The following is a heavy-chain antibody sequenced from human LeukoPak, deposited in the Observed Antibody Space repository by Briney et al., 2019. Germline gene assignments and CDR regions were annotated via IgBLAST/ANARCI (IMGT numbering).Heavy chain of an antibody. CDR2: MNPNSGNT. Sequence: ASVTVSCKASGYTFTRYDINWVRQATGQGLEWMGWMNPNSGNTGYAQKFQGRVTMTRNTSISTAYMELSSLRSEDTAVYYCARGYGYYYDSSGYYIDYWGQGTLVTVSS. CDR1: GYTFTRYD. J-gene: IGHJ4*02. CDR3: ARGYGYYYDSSGYYIDY. D-gene: IGHD3-22*01. V-gene: IGHV1-8*01.